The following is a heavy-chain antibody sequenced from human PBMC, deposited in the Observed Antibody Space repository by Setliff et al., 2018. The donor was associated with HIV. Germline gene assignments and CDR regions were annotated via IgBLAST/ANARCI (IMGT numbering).Heavy chain of an antibody. J-gene: IGHJ3*02. D-gene: IGHD1-26*01. CDR3: ARLGYSGSLVGAFDI. Sequence: SETLSLTCSVSGGSISSSNYCWGWIRQPPGKGLEWIGSIYYSGNTYYNPSLKSRVTISVDTSKNQFSLNLTSVTAADTAVYYCARLGYSGSLVGAFDIWGQGTMVTVSS. CDR1: GGSISSSNYC. V-gene: IGHV4-39*07. CDR2: IYYSGNT.